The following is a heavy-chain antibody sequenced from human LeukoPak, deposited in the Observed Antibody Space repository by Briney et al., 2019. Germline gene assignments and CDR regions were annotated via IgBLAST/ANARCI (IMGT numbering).Heavy chain of an antibody. CDR1: GGTFSSYA. D-gene: IGHD1-26*01. J-gene: IGHJ5*02. CDR3: ARDNSVGDYAWWFDP. V-gene: IGHV1-46*01. Sequence: ASVKVSCKASGGTFSSYAISWVRQAPGQGLEWMRLINPSGGTTRYAQKFQGRVTMTRDLSTSTDYMELSSLRSDDTAVYFCARDNSVGDYAWWFDPWGQGTLVTVSS. CDR2: INPSGGTT.